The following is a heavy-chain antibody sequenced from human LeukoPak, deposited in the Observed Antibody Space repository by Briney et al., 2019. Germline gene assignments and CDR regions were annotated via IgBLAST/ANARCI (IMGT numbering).Heavy chain of an antibody. CDR3: ARVGATLTTTLDYFDS. V-gene: IGHV1-2*02. J-gene: IGHJ4*02. D-gene: IGHD4-11*01. CDR1: GYTFTGYY. Sequence: ASVKVSCKTSGYTFTGYYMHWVRQAPGQGLEWMGWINPYSGGTNYAQKFQGRVTMTRDTSISTAYMELSRLRSDDTAVYYCARVGATLTTTLDYFDSWGQGTLVTVSS. CDR2: INPYSGGT.